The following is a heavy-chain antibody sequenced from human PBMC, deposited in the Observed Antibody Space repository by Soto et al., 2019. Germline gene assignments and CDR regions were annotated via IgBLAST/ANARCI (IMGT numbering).Heavy chain of an antibody. V-gene: IGHV3-33*01. CDR1: GFTFSRYG. D-gene: IGHD3-16*01. CDR2: VWFDGSDK. CDR3: ARSLGRGMDV. Sequence: GGSLRLSCAASGFTFSRYGMHWVRQAPGKGLEWVALVWFDGSDKYSSDSVTGRFTISADKSISTAYLQWSSLKASDTAMYYCARSLGRGMDVWGQGTTVTVSS. J-gene: IGHJ6*02.